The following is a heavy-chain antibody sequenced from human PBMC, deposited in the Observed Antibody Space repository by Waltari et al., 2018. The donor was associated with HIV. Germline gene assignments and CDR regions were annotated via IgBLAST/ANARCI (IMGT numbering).Heavy chain of an antibody. CDR1: GVTFSSYA. Sequence: QVQLVESGGGVVQPGQSLSLSCAASGVTFSSYALHWVRQAPGKGLEWVAVIWHDANNQYYADAVQGRFTISRDNSKNTLYLQMNSLRAEDTALYYCARDSPAFSRGTEELDYWGQGTLVTVSS. CDR2: IWHDANNQ. V-gene: IGHV3-33*01. J-gene: IGHJ4*02. D-gene: IGHD2-2*01. CDR3: ARDSPAFSRGTEELDY.